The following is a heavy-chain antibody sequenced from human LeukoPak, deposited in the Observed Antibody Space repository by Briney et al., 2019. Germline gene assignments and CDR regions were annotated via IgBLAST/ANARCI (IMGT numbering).Heavy chain of an antibody. CDR1: GYTFTSYD. J-gene: IGHJ4*02. Sequence: ASVKVSCKASGYTFTSYDINWVRQATGQGLEWIGWMNPNRGNTGYAQKFQGRVTMTRNTSISTAYMELSSLRSEDTAVYYCAREFKTYSGSYYFFDYWGQGTLVTVSS. D-gene: IGHD1-26*01. CDR2: MNPNRGNT. CDR3: AREFKTYSGSYYFFDY. V-gene: IGHV1-8*01.